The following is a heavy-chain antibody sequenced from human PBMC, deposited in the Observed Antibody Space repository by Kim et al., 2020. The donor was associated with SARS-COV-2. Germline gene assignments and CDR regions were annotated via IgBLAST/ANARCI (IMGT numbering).Heavy chain of an antibody. CDR3: ARVGGDSGAYYDF. CDR2: ISSTGGGT. D-gene: IGHD2-21*01. J-gene: IGHJ4*02. CDR1: GFTFSNYA. V-gene: IGHV3-23*01. Sequence: GGSLRLSCAASGFTFSNYAMSWVRQAPGRGLEWVSVISSTGGGTSYADSVKGRFTISRDSSKNTLFLQLHSLRAEDTAVYYCARVGGDSGAYYDFLGQGT.